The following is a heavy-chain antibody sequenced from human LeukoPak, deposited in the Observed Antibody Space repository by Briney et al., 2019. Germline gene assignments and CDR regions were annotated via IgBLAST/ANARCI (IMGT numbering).Heavy chain of an antibody. D-gene: IGHD3-22*01. J-gene: IGHJ3*02. CDR3: ARDHHRRLYDSQARDTFDI. V-gene: IGHV3-48*01. CDR2: ISESGGTT. CDR1: GFTFNNYA. Sequence: GGSLRLSCAASGFTFNNYAMNWVRQAPGKGLEWVSSISESGGTTDYADSVKGRFAISRDNAKNSLYLQMNSLRAEDTAVYYCARDHHRRLYDSQARDTFDIWGQGTMVTVSS.